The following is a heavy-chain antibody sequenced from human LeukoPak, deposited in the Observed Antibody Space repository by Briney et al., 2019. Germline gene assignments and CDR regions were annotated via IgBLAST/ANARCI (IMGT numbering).Heavy chain of an antibody. D-gene: IGHD4-17*01. CDR1: GFTFSTYN. J-gene: IGHJ5*02. V-gene: IGHV3-48*02. CDR2: ISSGGYTI. Sequence: GGSLRLSCAASGFTFSTYNMNWVRQAPGKGLEWVSYISSGGYTIYYADSVKGRFTISRDNAKNSLYLQMNSLRDEDTAVYYCARDGTVTAGPFDPWGGGTLVTVSS. CDR3: ARDGTVTAGPFDP.